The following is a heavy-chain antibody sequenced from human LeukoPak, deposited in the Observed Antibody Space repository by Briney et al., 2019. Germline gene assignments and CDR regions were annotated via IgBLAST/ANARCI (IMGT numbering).Heavy chain of an antibody. Sequence: GGSLRLSCAASVFTFSNYAMNWVRQAPGKGLEWVSVLTSGGSTYYADSVKGRFTISRDNSKNTLYLQMNSLRAEDTAVYYCAKRFPVVGDRNRAFDYWGQGTLVTVSS. D-gene: IGHD2-21*02. CDR2: LTSGGST. J-gene: IGHJ4*02. CDR3: AKRFPVVGDRNRAFDY. V-gene: IGHV3-23*01. CDR1: VFTFSNYA.